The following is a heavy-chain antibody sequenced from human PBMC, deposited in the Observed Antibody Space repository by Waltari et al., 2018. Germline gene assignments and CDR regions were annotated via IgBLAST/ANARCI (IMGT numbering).Heavy chain of an antibody. J-gene: IGHJ6*02. Sequence: EVQLVESGGGLVQPGGSLRLSCAASGFTFSSYWMSWVRQAPGKGLEWVANIKQDGSEKYYVDSVKGRFTISRDNAKNSLYLQMNSLRAEDTAVYYCARGGPQRYYYYGMDVWGQGTTVTVSS. CDR2: IKQDGSEK. CDR3: ARGGPQRYYYYGMDV. CDR1: GFTFSSYW. D-gene: IGHD3-16*01. V-gene: IGHV3-7*01.